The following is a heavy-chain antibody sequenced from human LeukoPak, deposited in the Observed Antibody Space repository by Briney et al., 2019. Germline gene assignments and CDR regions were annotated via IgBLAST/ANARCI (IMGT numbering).Heavy chain of an antibody. V-gene: IGHV3-23*01. CDR2: ISGSGGST. CDR3: ARDWAGYSSSWYSGFDY. J-gene: IGHJ4*02. Sequence: GGSLRLSCAASGFTFSSYAMSWVRQAPGKGLEWVSAISGSGGSTYYADSVKGRFTISRDNSKNTLYLQMNSLRAEDTAVYYCARDWAGYSSSWYSGFDYWGQGTLVTVSS. CDR1: GFTFSSYA. D-gene: IGHD6-13*01.